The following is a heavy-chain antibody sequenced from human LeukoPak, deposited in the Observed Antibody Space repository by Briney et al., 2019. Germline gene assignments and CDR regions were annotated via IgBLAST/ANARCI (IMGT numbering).Heavy chain of an antibody. V-gene: IGHV3-30*02. CDR2: IRYDGSNK. J-gene: IGHJ4*02. CDR3: APTRDMGGVYYFGY. CDR1: GFTFSGYG. D-gene: IGHD3-3*01. Sequence: PGGSLRLSCAASGFTFSGYGMHWVRQAPGKGLEWVAFIRYDGSNKYYADSVKGRFTISRDNSKNTLYLQMNSLRAEDTAVYYCAPTRDMGGVYYFGYWGQGTLVTVSS.